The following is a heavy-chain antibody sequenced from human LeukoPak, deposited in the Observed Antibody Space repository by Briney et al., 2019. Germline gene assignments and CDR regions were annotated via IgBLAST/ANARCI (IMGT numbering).Heavy chain of an antibody. CDR2: INPNSGGT. Sequence: ASVKVSCKASGYTFTAYYMHWVRQAPGQGLEWMGWINPNSGGTNYAQKFQGRVTMTRDKSIRTAYMELSRLTSDDTAVYYCARNIWFGESADAFDIWGQGTMVTVSS. CDR3: ARNIWFGESADAFDI. CDR1: GYTFTAYY. J-gene: IGHJ3*02. D-gene: IGHD3-10*01. V-gene: IGHV1-2*02.